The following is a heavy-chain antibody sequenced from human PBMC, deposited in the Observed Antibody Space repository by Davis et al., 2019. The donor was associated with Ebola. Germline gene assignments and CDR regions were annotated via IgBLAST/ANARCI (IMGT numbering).Heavy chain of an antibody. V-gene: IGHV1-2*02. CDR1: GYTFTGYY. CDR3: ARDRASYSSSWYY. CDR2: INPNSGGT. J-gene: IGHJ4*02. D-gene: IGHD6-13*01. Sequence: ASVKVSCKASGYTFTGYYMHWVRQAPGQGLEWMGWINPNSGGTNYAQKFQGRVTMTRDTSISTAYMELSRLRSDDTAVYYCARDRASYSSSWYYWGQGTLVTVSS.